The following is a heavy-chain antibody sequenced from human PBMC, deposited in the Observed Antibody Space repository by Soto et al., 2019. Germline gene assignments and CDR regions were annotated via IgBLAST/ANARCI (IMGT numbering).Heavy chain of an antibody. J-gene: IGHJ6*02. CDR3: ARSPYDFWSGYYYYYYGMEV. D-gene: IGHD3-3*01. CDR1: GGSISSYY. Sequence: SETLSLTCTVSGGSISSYYWSWIRQPAGKGLEWIGRIYTSGSTNYNPSLKSRVTMSVDTSKNQFSLRLSSVTAADTAVYYCARSPYDFWSGYYYYYYGMEVWGQGTTVTV. CDR2: IYTSGST. V-gene: IGHV4-4*07.